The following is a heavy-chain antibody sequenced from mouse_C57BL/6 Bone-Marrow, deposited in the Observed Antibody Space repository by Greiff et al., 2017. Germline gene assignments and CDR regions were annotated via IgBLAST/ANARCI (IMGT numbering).Heavy chain of an antibody. CDR3: ARLSYDGYYLFAY. J-gene: IGHJ3*01. V-gene: IGHV1-58*01. CDR2: IYIGNGYN. CDR1: GYTFTSYG. D-gene: IGHD2-3*01. Sequence: VQLQQSGAELVRPGSSVKMSCKTSGYTFTSYGINWVKHRPGQGLEWIGYIYIGNGYNEYNEKFKGKSTLTSDTSSSTAYMQLSSLTSEDSAIYFCARLSYDGYYLFAYWGQGTLVTVSA.